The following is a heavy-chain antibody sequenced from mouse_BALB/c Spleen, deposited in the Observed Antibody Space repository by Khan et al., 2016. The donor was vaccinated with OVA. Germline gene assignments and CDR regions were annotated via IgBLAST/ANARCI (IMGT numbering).Heavy chain of an antibody. V-gene: IGHV2-6-1*01. J-gene: IGHJ4*01. CDR2: IWNDGST. Sequence: QMQLEESGPGLAAPSQSLSITCTISGFSLTNYGVHWIRQPPGKGLEWLVVIWNDGSTHYNSALKSRLTITKDNSQSQVFLKVNSLQTDDTAIYFCARQPYYHYNIMDYWGQGTSVTVSS. D-gene: IGHD2-10*01. CDR1: GFSLTNYG. CDR3: ARQPYYHYNIMDY.